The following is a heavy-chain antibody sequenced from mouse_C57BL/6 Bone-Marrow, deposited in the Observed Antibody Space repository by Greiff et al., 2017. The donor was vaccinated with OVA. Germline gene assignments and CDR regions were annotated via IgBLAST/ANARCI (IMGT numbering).Heavy chain of an antibody. V-gene: IGHV1-69*01. CDR3: ARWGGNYRAWFAY. CDR2: IDPSDSYT. J-gene: IGHJ3*01. Sequence: QVQLQQPGAELVLPGASVKLSCTASGYTFTSYWMHWVQQRPGQGLEWIGEIDPSDSYTNYTQNFKGKSTLTVDKSYSTAYMQLSSLTSEDSAVYYCARWGGNYRAWFAYWGQGTLVTVSA. D-gene: IGHD2-1*01. CDR1: GYTFTSYW.